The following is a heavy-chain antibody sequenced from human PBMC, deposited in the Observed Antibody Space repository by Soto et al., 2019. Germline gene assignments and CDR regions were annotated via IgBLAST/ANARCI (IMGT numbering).Heavy chain of an antibody. J-gene: IGHJ3*01. V-gene: IGHV3-21*02. CDR3: VRQFYGHGVGDAFDV. D-gene: IGHD2-8*01. CDR2: INSNGRYI. Sequence: EVELLESGGGLVKPGGSLRLSCEASGFSFSTYNMDWVRQAPGKGLEWVSSINSNGRYIYYGDSVRGRFTISRDNANSSLFLQMTSLRAEDTAVYYWVRQFYGHGVGDAFDVWGQGTVVTVSS. CDR1: GFSFSTYN.